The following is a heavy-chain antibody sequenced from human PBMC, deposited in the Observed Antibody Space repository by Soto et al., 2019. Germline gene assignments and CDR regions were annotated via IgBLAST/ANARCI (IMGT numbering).Heavy chain of an antibody. J-gene: IGHJ4*02. D-gene: IGHD3-16*02. CDR3: ARVGDYVWGGYRPSRYFDY. CDR1: GGSFSGYY. V-gene: IGHV4-34*01. Sequence: LSLTCAVYGGSFSGYYWSWIRQPPGKGLEWLGEINHSGSTNYNPSLKSRVTISVDTSKNQFSLKLSSVTAADTAVYYCARVGDYVWGGYRPSRYFDYWGQGTLVTVSS. CDR2: INHSGST.